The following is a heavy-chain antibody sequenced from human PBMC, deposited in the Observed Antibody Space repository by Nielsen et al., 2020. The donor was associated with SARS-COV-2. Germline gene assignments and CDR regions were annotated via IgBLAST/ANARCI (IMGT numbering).Heavy chain of an antibody. CDR2: IKSKTDGGTT. J-gene: IGHJ6*02. V-gene: IGHV3-15*01. CDR3: TRLSYYYYGMDV. CDR1: GFTFSNAW. D-gene: IGHD2-8*01. Sequence: GESLKISCAASGFTFSNAWMSWVRQAPGKGLEWVGRIKSKTDGGTTDYAAPVKGRFTISRDDSKNTLYLQMNSLKTEDTAVYYCTRLSYYYYGMDVWGQGTTVTVSS.